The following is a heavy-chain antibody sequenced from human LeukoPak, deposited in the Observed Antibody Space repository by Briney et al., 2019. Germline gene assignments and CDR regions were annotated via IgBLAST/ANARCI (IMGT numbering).Heavy chain of an antibody. V-gene: IGHV4-30-4*08. J-gene: IGHJ4*02. CDR1: AASISNGDYY. CDR3: ARSPTYGVPGPVEFDY. D-gene: IGHD4-17*01. CDR2: IYYSGST. Sequence: SQTLSLTCSVSAASISNGDYYWSWLRQPPGKGLEWIGYIYYSGSTYFNPSLKSRVTMSMDTSKNQFSLKLTSVTAADTAVYYCARSPTYGVPGPVEFDYWGQGTLVTVSS.